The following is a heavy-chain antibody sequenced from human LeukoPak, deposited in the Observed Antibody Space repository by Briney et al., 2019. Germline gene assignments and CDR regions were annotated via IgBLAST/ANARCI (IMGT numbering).Heavy chain of an antibody. CDR3: AREDEWNYEDY. V-gene: IGHV3-7*01. D-gene: IGHD3-3*01. CDR2: IKQDGSEK. J-gene: IGHJ4*02. CDR1: GFTFSNYW. Sequence: PGGSLRLSCAASGFTFSNYWMSWVRQAPGKGLEWVANIKQDGSEKYYVNSVKGRFTISRDNAKNSLYLQMNSLRAEDTAIYYCAREDEWNYEDYWGQGTLVTVSS.